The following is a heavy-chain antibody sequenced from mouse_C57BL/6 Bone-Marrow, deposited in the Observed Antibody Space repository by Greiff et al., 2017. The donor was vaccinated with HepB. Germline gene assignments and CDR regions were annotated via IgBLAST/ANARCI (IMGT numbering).Heavy chain of an antibody. V-gene: IGHV1-15*01. CDR1: GYTFTDYE. CDR2: IDPETGGT. J-gene: IGHJ2*01. D-gene: IGHD2-3*01. Sequence: QVQLQQSGAELVRPGASVTLSCKASGYTFTDYEMHWVKQTPVHGLEWIGAIDPETGGTAYNQKFKGKAILTADKSSSTAYMELRSLTSVDSAVYYCTGWLLPFDYWGQGTTLTVSS. CDR3: TGWLLPFDY.